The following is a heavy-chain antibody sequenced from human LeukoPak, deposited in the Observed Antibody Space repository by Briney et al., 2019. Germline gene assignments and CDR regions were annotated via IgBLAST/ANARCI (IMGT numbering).Heavy chain of an antibody. CDR2: ISYDGSNK. CDR1: GFTFSSYA. J-gene: IGHJ6*02. CDR3: ARGFRGTTVTSMDV. V-gene: IGHV3-30-3*01. D-gene: IGHD4-17*01. Sequence: QTGGSLRLSCAASGFTFSSYAMHCVRQAPGKGLEWAAVISYDGSNKYYADSVKGRFTISRDNSKNTLYLQMNSLRAEDTAVYYCARGFRGTTVTSMDVWGQGTTVTVSS.